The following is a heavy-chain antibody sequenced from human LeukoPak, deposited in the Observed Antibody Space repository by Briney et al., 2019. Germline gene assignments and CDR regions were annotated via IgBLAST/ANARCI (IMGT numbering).Heavy chain of an antibody. Sequence: GGSLRLSCAASGATFSSDEMNWVRQAPGKGLEWVSYISGSGSIIYYADSVKGRFTISRDNARRSLYLQMNSLRVEDTATYYCARDSDGGNDYWGQGTLVTVSS. D-gene: IGHD4-23*01. CDR1: GATFSSDE. CDR3: ARDSDGGNDY. V-gene: IGHV3-48*03. CDR2: ISGSGSII. J-gene: IGHJ4*02.